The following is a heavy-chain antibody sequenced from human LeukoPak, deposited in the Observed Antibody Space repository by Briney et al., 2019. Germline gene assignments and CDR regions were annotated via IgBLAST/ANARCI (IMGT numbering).Heavy chain of an antibody. D-gene: IGHD3-22*01. V-gene: IGHV4-39*07. Sequence: SETLSLTCIVSGGSISSSTYFWGWIRQPPGTGLEWIGIISYNGTTYYNPSLKRRVTISVDTSKNQFSLRLNSVTAADTAVYYCARDRYYYDSSGYRWFDHWGQGTLVTVSS. CDR1: GGSISSSTYF. J-gene: IGHJ5*02. CDR3: ARDRYYYDSSGYRWFDH. CDR2: ISYNGTT.